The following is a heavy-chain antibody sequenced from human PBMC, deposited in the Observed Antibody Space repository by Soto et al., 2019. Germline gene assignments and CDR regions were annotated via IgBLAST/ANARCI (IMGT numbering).Heavy chain of an antibody. CDR3: AHRRVDSSSYAPYFDY. J-gene: IGHJ4*02. D-gene: IGHD2-2*01. CDR1: GFSLSTNGVG. CDR2: VYWDDDK. V-gene: IGHV2-5*02. Sequence: SGPTLVNPTQTLTLTCTFSGFSLSTNGVGVGWIRQPPGKALEWLALVYWDDDKRYSPSLKSRLSITKDTSKNQVVLTMTNMDPVDTGTYYCAHRRVDSSSYAPYFDYWGQGTLVTVSS.